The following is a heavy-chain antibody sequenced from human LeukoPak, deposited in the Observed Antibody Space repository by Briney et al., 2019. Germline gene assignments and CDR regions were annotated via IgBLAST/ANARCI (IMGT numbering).Heavy chain of an antibody. D-gene: IGHD2-2*02. J-gene: IGHJ6*02. CDR2: ISAYNGNT. CDR3: ASPKSVVPAAIPEQEYYYYGMDV. CDR1: GYTFTSYG. Sequence: ASVKVSCKASGYTFTSYGISWVRQAPGQGLEWMGWISAYNGNTNYAQKLQGRVTMTTDTSTSTAYMELSSLRSEDTAVYYCASPKSVVPAAIPEQEYYYYGMDVWGQGTTVTVSS. V-gene: IGHV1-18*01.